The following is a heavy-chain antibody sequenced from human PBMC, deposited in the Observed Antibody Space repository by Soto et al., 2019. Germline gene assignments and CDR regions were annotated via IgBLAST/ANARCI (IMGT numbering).Heavy chain of an antibody. D-gene: IGHD4-17*01. CDR1: GFTISSYD. CDR2: ISYDGSNK. Sequence: QVQLAESGGGVVQPGRSLRLSCAASGFTISSYDMHWVRQAPGKGLEWVAVISYDGSNKYYADSVKGRFTISRDNSKNTLYLQMNSLRAEDTAVYYCAKLAPTTVTISPNAFDIWGQGTMVTVSS. J-gene: IGHJ3*02. V-gene: IGHV3-30*18. CDR3: AKLAPTTVTISPNAFDI.